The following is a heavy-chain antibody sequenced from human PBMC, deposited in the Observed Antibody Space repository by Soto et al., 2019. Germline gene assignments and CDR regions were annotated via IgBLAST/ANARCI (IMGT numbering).Heavy chain of an antibody. CDR1: SGSFSTYY. V-gene: IGHV4-59*01. Sequence: SETLSLTCSVSSGSFSTYYWSWIRQPPGKGLEWIGHMYYSGSTNYNPSLQSRVTISEDTSKHQFSLRLSSVTAADTAVYYCASGYPTTGLDVWGQGTTVT. CDR3: ASGYPTTGLDV. CDR2: MYYSGST. J-gene: IGHJ6*01. D-gene: IGHD2-2*03.